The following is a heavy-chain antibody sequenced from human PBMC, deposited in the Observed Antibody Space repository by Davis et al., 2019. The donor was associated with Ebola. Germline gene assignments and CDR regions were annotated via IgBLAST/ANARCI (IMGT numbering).Heavy chain of an antibody. J-gene: IGHJ3*02. D-gene: IGHD3-10*01. CDR2: LSYDGSNK. V-gene: IGHV3-30*18. CDR3: AKGRSYDAFDI. Sequence: GESLKISCAASGFTFSSYGMHWVRQAPGKGLEWVAVLSYDGSNKYYADSVKGRFTISRDNSKNTLYLQMNSLRAEDTAVYYCAKGRSYDAFDIWGQGTMVTVSS. CDR1: GFTFSSYG.